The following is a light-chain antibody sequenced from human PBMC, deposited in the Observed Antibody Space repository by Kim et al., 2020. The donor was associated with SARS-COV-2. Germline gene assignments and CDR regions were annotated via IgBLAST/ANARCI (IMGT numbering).Light chain of an antibody. CDR1: SSDVGGYNY. CDR3: SSYTSSSTLEV. V-gene: IGLV2-14*03. J-gene: IGLJ3*02. Sequence: QSITISCTGTSSDVGGYNYVSWYQQRPGKAPKLMIYDVSNRPSGVSNRFSGSKSGNTASLTISGLQAEDEADYYCSSYTSSSTLEVFGGGTQLTVL. CDR2: DVS.